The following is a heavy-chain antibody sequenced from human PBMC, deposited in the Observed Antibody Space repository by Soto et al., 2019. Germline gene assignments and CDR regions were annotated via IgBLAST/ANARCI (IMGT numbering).Heavy chain of an antibody. J-gene: IGHJ6*02. D-gene: IGHD6-13*01. CDR2: IIPIFGTA. CDR3: ARRSSSWYVGNYYYGMDV. CDR1: GGTFGSYA. V-gene: IGHV1-69*13. Sequence: GASVKVSCKASGGTFGSYAISWVRQAPGQGLEWMGGIIPIFGTANYAQKFQGRVTITADESTSTAYMELSSLRSEDTAVYYCARRSSSWYVGNYYYGMDVWGQGTTVTVSS.